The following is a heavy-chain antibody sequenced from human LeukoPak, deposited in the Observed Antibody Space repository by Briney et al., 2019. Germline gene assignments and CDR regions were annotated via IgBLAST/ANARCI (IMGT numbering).Heavy chain of an antibody. CDR1: GFTVSSNY. Sequence: GGSLRLSCAASGFTVSSNYMSWVRQAPGKGLEWVSVIYSGGSTYYADSVKGRFTISRDNSENTLYLQMNSLRAEDTAVYYCARERSNYYYMDVWGKGTTVTVSS. V-gene: IGHV3-53*01. CDR3: ARERSNYYYMDV. J-gene: IGHJ6*03. CDR2: IYSGGST. D-gene: IGHD3/OR15-3a*01.